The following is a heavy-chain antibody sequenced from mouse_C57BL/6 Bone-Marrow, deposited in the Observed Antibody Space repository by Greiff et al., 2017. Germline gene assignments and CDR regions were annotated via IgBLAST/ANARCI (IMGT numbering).Heavy chain of an antibody. CDR3: ARYGTAWFAY. D-gene: IGHD2-1*01. CDR1: GYTFTSYW. V-gene: IGHV1-61*01. CDR2: IYPSDSET. Sequence: QVQLQQPGAELVRPGSSVKLSCKASGYTFTSYWMDWVKQRPGQGLEWIGNIYPSDSETHYNQKFKDKATVTVDNSSSTAYMQLSSLTSEDSAVYYCARYGTAWFAYWCQGTLVTVSA. J-gene: IGHJ3*01.